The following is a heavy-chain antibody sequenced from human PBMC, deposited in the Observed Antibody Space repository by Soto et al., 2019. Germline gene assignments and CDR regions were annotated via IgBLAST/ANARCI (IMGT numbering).Heavy chain of an antibody. V-gene: IGHV4-59*08. J-gene: IGHJ4*02. CDR3: ARVKLAGRGGFDY. D-gene: IGHD2-15*01. CDR1: VGSISRDY. Sequence: SEPLSLPCPDSVGSISRDYCSWVRQPPGKGLEWIGYIYYSGSTNYNPSLKSRVTISLDTSTNHFSLELTSVTAADTAVYYCARVKLAGRGGFDYWGLGTLVTVSS. CDR2: IYYSGST.